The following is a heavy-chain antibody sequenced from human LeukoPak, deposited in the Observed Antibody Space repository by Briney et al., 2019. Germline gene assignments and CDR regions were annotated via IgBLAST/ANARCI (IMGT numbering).Heavy chain of an antibody. J-gene: IGHJ4*02. Sequence: QTGGSLRLSCAASGFTFSSYGMHWVRQAPGKGLEWVAFIRYDGSNKYYADSVKGRFTISRDNSKNTLYLQMNSLRAEDTAVYYCAKAGDFWSGYFLDYWGQGTLVTVSS. D-gene: IGHD3-3*01. V-gene: IGHV3-30*02. CDR3: AKAGDFWSGYFLDY. CDR2: IRYDGSNK. CDR1: GFTFSSYG.